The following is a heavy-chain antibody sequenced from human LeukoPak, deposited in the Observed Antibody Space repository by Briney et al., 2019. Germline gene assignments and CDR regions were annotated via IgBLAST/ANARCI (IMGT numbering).Heavy chain of an antibody. CDR2: TSGFTGDT. V-gene: IGHV1-18*01. J-gene: IGHJ4*02. CDR3: ARDSFTAVTTPCDY. CDR1: GYTFTSYG. D-gene: IGHD1-1*01. Sequence: GASVKVSCKASGYTFTSYGISWVRQAPGQGLEWLGWTSGFTGDTLYPLRFQGRITMTTDRSTNTAFMELRSLRPDDTAVYFCARDSFTAVTTPCDYWGQGTLVTVSS.